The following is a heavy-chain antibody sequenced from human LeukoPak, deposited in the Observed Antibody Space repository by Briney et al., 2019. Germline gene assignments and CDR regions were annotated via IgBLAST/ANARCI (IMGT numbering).Heavy chain of an antibody. D-gene: IGHD6-6*01. CDR2: INDDASEK. CDR3: ATSSYSSSSS. CDR1: GLTFTNYW. V-gene: IGHV3-7*01. Sequence: PGGSLRLSCTASGLTFTNYWMIWVRQAPGKGLEWVANINDDASEKYYVGSVEGRFTISRDNAKNSLFLQMNSLRAEDTGVYYCATSSYSSSSSWGQGTLVTVSS. J-gene: IGHJ5*02.